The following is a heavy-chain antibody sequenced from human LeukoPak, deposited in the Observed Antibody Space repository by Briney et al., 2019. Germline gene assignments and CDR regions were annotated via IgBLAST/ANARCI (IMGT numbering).Heavy chain of an antibody. J-gene: IGHJ3*02. V-gene: IGHV4-30-4*01. D-gene: IGHD3-16*01. CDR3: ARGARSSDAFDI. Sequence: KPSETLSLTCTVSGGSISSGDYYWSWIRQPPGKDLEWIGYIYYSGSTYYNPSFKSRVTISVDTSKNQFSLKLNSVTAADTAVYYCARGARSSDAFDIWGQGTMVTVSS. CDR2: IYYSGST. CDR1: GGSISSGDYY.